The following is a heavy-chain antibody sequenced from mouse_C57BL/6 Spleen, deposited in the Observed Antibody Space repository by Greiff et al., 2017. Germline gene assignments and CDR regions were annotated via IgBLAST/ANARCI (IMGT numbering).Heavy chain of an antibody. J-gene: IGHJ3*01. CDR3: ASSLPGTWFAY. Sequence: EVMLVESGGGLVQPGGSLSLSCAASGFTFTDYYMSWVRQPPGKALEWLGCIRNKANGYTTEYSVSVKGRFTISRDNSHIILYLQMNALGAEDSSTYSCASSLPGTWFAYWGQGTLVTVSA. CDR1: GFTFTDYY. V-gene: IGHV7-3*01. D-gene: IGHD4-1*01. CDR2: IRNKANGYTT.